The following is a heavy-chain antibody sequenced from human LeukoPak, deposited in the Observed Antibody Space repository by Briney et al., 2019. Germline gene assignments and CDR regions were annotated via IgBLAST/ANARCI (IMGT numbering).Heavy chain of an antibody. CDR1: GGSFSGYY. V-gene: IGHV4-34*01. J-gene: IGHJ6*04. Sequence: PSETLSLTCAVYGGSFSGYYWSWIRQPPGKGLEWIGEINHSGSTNYNPSLKSRVTISVDTSKNQFSLKLSSVTAADTAVYYCAIADYGDCERRMDVWGKGTTVTVSS. D-gene: IGHD4-17*01. CDR3: AIADYGDCERRMDV. CDR2: INHSGST.